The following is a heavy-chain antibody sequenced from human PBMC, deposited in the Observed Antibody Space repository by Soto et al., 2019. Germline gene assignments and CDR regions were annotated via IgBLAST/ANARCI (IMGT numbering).Heavy chain of an antibody. J-gene: IGHJ3*02. V-gene: IGHV3-53*01. D-gene: IGHD6-19*01. Sequence: EVQLVESGGGLIQPGGSLRLSCAASGFTVSSNYMSWVRQAPGKGLEWVSVIYSGGSTYYADSVKGRFTISRDNSKNTLYLQMNSLRAEDTAVYYCAMRYSSGWGNAFDIWGQGTMATVSS. CDR2: IYSGGST. CDR3: AMRYSSGWGNAFDI. CDR1: GFTVSSNY.